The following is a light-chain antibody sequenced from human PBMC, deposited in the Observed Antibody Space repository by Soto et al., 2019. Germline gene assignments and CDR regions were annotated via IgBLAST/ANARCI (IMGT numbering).Light chain of an antibody. Sequence: QXALTQPASVSGSPGQSITISCTGTSSDVGAYNYDSWYQQYPGEAPKVIIYDVSHRPAGVSNRFSGSKSGNTASLSISGLQTQDEADYYCSSYTSXTTYVFGTGXKVTVL. CDR3: SSYTSXTTYV. CDR1: SSDVGAYNY. V-gene: IGLV2-14*01. J-gene: IGLJ1*01. CDR2: DVS.